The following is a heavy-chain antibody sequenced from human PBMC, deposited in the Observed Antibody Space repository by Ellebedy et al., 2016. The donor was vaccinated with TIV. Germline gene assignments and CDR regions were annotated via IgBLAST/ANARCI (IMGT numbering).Heavy chain of an antibody. CDR3: AKDRGNAIFGLVVIDWAFDI. CDR1: GFTFSSYA. Sequence: GGSLRLSCATSGFTFSSYAMNWVRQAPGKGLEWVSTINSGGGGTYYADSVKGRFTISRDNSKNTLYLQLNSLRAEDTAIYYCAKDRGNAIFGLVVIDWAFDIWGQGTMVTVSS. J-gene: IGHJ3*02. CDR2: INSGGGGT. D-gene: IGHD3/OR15-3a*01. V-gene: IGHV3-23*01.